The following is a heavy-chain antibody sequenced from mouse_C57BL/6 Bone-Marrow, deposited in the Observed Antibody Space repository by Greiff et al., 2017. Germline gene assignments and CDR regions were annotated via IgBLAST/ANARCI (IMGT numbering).Heavy chain of an antibody. J-gene: IGHJ1*03. V-gene: IGHV14-4*01. CDR3: TTGEYYGNYAWYFGV. CDR2: IDPENGDT. D-gene: IGHD2-1*01. CDR1: GFNIKDDY. Sequence: EVHLVESGAELVRPGASVKLSCTASGFNIKDDYMHWVKQRPEQGLEWIGWIDPENGDTEYASKFQGKATITADTSSNTAYLQLSSLTSEDTAVYYCTTGEYYGNYAWYFGVWGTGTTVTVSS.